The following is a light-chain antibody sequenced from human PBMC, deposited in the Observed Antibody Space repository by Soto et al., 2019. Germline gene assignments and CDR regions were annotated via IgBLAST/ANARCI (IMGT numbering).Light chain of an antibody. CDR1: QSVGSN. CDR3: QHHDDWPWT. Sequence: EIVMTQSPATLSVSPGARATLSCRASQSVGSNLAWYLQKPGQAPRLLISGASTRAAGIPARFSGSGSGTEFILTISSLQSEDFAVYYCQHHDDWPWTVGQGTKVDNK. CDR2: GAS. J-gene: IGKJ1*01. V-gene: IGKV3-15*01.